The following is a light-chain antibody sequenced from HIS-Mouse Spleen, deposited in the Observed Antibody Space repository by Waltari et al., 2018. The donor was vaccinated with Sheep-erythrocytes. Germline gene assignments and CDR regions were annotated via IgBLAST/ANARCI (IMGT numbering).Light chain of an antibody. Sequence: SYELTQPPSVSVSPGQTASITFSGDKLGDKYACWYQQKPGQSPVLVIYQDSKRPSGIPERFSGSNSGNTATLTISGTQAMDEADFYCQAWDSSIYVFGTGTKVTVL. J-gene: IGLJ1*01. V-gene: IGLV3-1*01. CDR2: QDS. CDR3: QAWDSSIYV. CDR1: KLGDKY.